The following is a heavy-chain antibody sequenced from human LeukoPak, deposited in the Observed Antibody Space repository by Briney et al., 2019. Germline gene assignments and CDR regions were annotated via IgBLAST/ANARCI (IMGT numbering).Heavy chain of an antibody. Sequence: GSLRLSCAASGFTFSSFGMHWVRQAPGKGLEWVAVIWDDGSKKHYADSVKGRFTISRDNSKNTLCLQMDSLRAEDTAVYYCARNLGSCSGGTCYEDFWGQGTLVNVSS. CDR3: ARNLGSCSGGTCYEDF. V-gene: IGHV3-33*01. D-gene: IGHD2-15*01. CDR2: IWDDGSKK. CDR1: GFTFSSFG. J-gene: IGHJ4*02.